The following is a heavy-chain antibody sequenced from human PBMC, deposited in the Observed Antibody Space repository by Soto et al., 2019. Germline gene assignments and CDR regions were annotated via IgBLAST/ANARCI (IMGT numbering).Heavy chain of an antibody. CDR3: ARERGKAAAVHFDY. J-gene: IGHJ4*02. CDR1: GFTFSSYW. Sequence: EVQLVESGGGLVQPGGSLRLSCAASGFTFSSYWRHWVRQAPGKGLVWVSRINSDGSSTSYADSVKGRFTISRDNAKNTLYLQMHSLRAEDTAVYYCARERGKAAAVHFDYWGQGTLVTVSS. D-gene: IGHD6-13*01. V-gene: IGHV3-74*01. CDR2: INSDGSST.